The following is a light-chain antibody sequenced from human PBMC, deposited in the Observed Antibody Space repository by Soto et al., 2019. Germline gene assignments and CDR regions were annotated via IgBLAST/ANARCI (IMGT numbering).Light chain of an antibody. Sequence: QSVLTQPPSASAAPGQKVTISCSGSSSNIGGNSVSWYQQLPGTAPKLLIYDDHKRPSGIPDRFSGSKSGTSATLGITGFQTGDEADYYCGSWDSCLSAYVFGAWTKVTVL. J-gene: IGLJ1*01. CDR2: DDH. V-gene: IGLV1-51*01. CDR1: SSNIGGNS. CDR3: GSWDSCLSAYV.